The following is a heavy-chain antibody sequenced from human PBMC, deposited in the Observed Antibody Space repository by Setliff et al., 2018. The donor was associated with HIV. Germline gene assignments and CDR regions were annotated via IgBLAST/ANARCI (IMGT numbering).Heavy chain of an antibody. CDR3: AQLGMVDDFDY. V-gene: IGHV4-59*01. CDR2: SGST. CDR1: GGSISGYY. Sequence: SETLSLTCTVSGGSISGYYWSWIRQPPGKGLEWIGYSGSTNYNPSLKSRVTISVDTSKNHFSLKLRSVTAADTAVYYCAQLGMVDDFDYWGQGTLVTVSS. J-gene: IGHJ4*02. D-gene: IGHD1-1*01.